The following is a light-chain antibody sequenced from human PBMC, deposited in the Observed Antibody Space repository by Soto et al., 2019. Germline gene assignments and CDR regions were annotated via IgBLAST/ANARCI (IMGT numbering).Light chain of an antibody. J-gene: IGKJ1*01. CDR3: QQYGSSGT. Sequence: EIVLTQSPGTLSLSPGETATLSCRASQSVSSNYLVWYQQKPGQAPRLLIYGASNRATGIPDRFSGSGSGTDFTLTISRLEPEDFAVYYCQQYGSSGTFGQGTKVDIK. CDR1: QSVSSNY. V-gene: IGKV3-20*01. CDR2: GAS.